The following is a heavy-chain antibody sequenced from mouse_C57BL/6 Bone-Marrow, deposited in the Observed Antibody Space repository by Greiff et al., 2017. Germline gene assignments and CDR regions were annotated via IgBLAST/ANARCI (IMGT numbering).Heavy chain of an antibody. CDR1: GYTFTSYW. D-gene: IGHD2-1*01. CDR2: IHPNSGST. Sequence: VQLQQPGAELVKPGASVKLSCKASGYTFTSYWMHWVKQRPGQGLEWIGMIHPNSGSTNYNEKFKSKATLTVDKSSSPAYMQLSSLTSEDSAVYYGARSRVLLCDYWGQGTTLTVSS. CDR3: ARSRVLLCDY. J-gene: IGHJ2*01. V-gene: IGHV1-64*01.